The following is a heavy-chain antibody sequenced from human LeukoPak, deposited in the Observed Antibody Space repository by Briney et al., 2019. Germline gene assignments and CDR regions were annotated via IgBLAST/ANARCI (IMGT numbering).Heavy chain of an antibody. CDR2: ISYDGSNK. D-gene: IGHD2-2*01. J-gene: IGHJ6*02. Sequence: QPGRSLRLSCAASGFTFSSYAMHWVRQAPGKGPEWVAVISYDGSNKYYADSVKGRFTISRDNSKNTLYLQMNSLRAEDTAVYYCARVPAAYGGYYYYGMDVWGQGTTVTVSS. V-gene: IGHV3-30-3*01. CDR1: GFTFSSYA. CDR3: ARVPAAYGGYYYYGMDV.